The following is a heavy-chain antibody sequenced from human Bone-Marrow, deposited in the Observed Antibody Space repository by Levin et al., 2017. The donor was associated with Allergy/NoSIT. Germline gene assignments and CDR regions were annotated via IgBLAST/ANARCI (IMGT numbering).Heavy chain of an antibody. CDR1: GFTFGDYA. J-gene: IGHJ3*02. CDR2: IRSKAYGGTT. Sequence: PGGSLRLSCTASGFTFGDYAMSWFRQAPGKGLEWVGFIRSKAYGGTTEYAASVKGRFTISRDDSKSIAYLQMNSLKTEDTAVYYCTRDVFIGYDSSGYYFGDAFDIWGQGTMVTVSS. CDR3: TRDVFIGYDSSGYYFGDAFDI. V-gene: IGHV3-49*03. D-gene: IGHD3-22*01.